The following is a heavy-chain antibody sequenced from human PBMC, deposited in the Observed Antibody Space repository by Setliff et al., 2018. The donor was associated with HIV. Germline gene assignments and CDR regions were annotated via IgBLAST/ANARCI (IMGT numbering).Heavy chain of an antibody. Sequence: GGSLRLSCAASGFSVSTNYLTWVRQAPGKGLEWVSLMHSDGSTYYADSVKGRFTISRDNFINIVYLHMNSLIAEDTAVYYCAKGIKWLAPWGQGTPVTVSS. V-gene: IGHV3-53*01. CDR2: MHSDGST. CDR3: AKGIKWLAP. CDR1: GFSVSTNY. D-gene: IGHD2-15*01. J-gene: IGHJ5*02.